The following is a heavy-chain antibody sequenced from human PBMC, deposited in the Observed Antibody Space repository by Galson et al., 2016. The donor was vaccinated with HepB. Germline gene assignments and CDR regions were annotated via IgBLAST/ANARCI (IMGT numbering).Heavy chain of an antibody. CDR2: ISYDGSYS. CDR1: GLSFSTYA. CDR3: AKVPSMVRGF. J-gene: IGHJ3*01. D-gene: IGHD3-10*01. V-gene: IGHV3-30*18. Sequence: SLRLSCAASGLSFSTYAMHWVRQAPGKGLEWVALISYDGSYSSYADSVKGRFTISRDNSKKTLYLQMNSLRAEDTAVYYCAKVPSMVRGFWGQGTMVTVSS.